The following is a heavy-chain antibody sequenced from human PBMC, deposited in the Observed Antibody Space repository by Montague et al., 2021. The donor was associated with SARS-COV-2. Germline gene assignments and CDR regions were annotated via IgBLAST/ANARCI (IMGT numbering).Heavy chain of an antibody. CDR2: IYYTGSR. CDR3: ARHARGEGYTSWFDS. J-gene: IGHJ5*01. D-gene: IGHD5-24*01. CDR1: GDSVSRGSSY. V-gene: IGHV4-61*01. Sequence: SETLSLTCTASGDSVSRGSSYWSWIRQPPGKGLEWIGYIYYTGSRNYNSSLKSRLTISVDTSKNQFSLKLSSVTAADTAVYYCARHARGEGYTSWFDSWGQGTLVTVSS.